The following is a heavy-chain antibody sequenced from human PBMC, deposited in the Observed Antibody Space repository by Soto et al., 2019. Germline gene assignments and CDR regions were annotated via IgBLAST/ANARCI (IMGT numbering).Heavy chain of an antibody. V-gene: IGHV5-51*03. CDR3: ARLLAWLFPYYYYYGMDV. J-gene: IGHJ6*02. Sequence: EVQLVQSGAEVKKPGESLKISCKGSGYSFTSYWIGWVRQMPGKGLEWMGIIYPGDSDTRYSPSFQGQVTISADKSISTAYLQWSSLNASDTAMYYCARLLAWLFPYYYYYGMDVWGQGTTVTVSS. CDR1: GYSFTSYW. CDR2: IYPGDSDT. D-gene: IGHD3-9*01.